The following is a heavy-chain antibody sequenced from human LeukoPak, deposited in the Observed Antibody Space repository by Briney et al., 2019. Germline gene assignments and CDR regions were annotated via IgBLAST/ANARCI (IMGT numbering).Heavy chain of an antibody. J-gene: IGHJ4*02. V-gene: IGHV4-39*01. D-gene: IGHD3-10*01. Sequence: SETLSLTCTVSGGSISSSSYYWGWIRQPPGKGLEWIGSIYYSGSTHYNPSLKSRVTISVDTSKNQFSLKLSSVTAADTAVYYCARPKDYYGSGSNFFDYWGQGTLVTVSS. CDR3: ARPKDYYGSGSNFFDY. CDR1: GGSISSSSYY. CDR2: IYYSGST.